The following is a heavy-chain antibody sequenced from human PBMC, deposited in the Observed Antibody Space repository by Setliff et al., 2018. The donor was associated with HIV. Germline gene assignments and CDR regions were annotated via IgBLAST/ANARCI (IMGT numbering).Heavy chain of an antibody. CDR1: GYTFTSYG. V-gene: IGHV1-18*01. J-gene: IGHJ3*02. Sequence: ASVKVSCKASGYTFTSYGISWVRHAPGQGLEWMGWISAYNGNTNYAQKLQGRVTMTTDTSTSTAYMELRSLRSYDTAVYYCARDPPLAAAGGPDAFDIWGKVTMVTVSS. D-gene: IGHD6-13*01. CDR2: ISAYNGNT. CDR3: ARDPPLAAAGGPDAFDI.